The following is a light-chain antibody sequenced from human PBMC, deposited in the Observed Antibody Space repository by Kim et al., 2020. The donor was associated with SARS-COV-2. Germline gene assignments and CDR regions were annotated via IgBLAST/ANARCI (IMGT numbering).Light chain of an antibody. CDR1: QSVSSK. Sequence: SGAPGDRPILCCTASQSVSSKLAWYQQTPGPPPRLLIYGAPTRAPGIPARFSGSGSGTEFTLTLNSLQSEDFAVYYCQQFNNWPYTFGQGTKLE. CDR2: GAP. V-gene: IGKV3-15*01. CDR3: QQFNNWPYT. J-gene: IGKJ2*01.